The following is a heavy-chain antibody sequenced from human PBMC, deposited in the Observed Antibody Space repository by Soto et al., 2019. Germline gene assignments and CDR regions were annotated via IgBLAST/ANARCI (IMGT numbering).Heavy chain of an antibody. J-gene: IGHJ4*02. CDR2: IIPIFGTA. D-gene: IGHD3-3*01. CDR3: AADASYYDFWSGYSHPKNFDY. CDR1: GGTFSSYA. Sequence: SVKVSCKASGGTFSSYAISWVRQAPGQGLEWMGGIIPIFGTANYAQKFQGRVTITADESTSTAYMELSSLRSEDTAVYYCAADASYYDFWSGYSHPKNFDYWGQGTLVTVSS. V-gene: IGHV1-69*13.